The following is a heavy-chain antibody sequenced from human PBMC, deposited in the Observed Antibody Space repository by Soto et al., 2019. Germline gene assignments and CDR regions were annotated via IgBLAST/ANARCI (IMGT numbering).Heavy chain of an antibody. V-gene: IGHV5-51*01. Sequence: GESLKISCKDSGYSFTSYLIGWVRQMPGKGLEWMAIIYPVDSDSRYSPSFQGQVTISADKSISTAYLQWSSLKASDTAMYYCARPAADDAFDIWGQGTMVTVSS. J-gene: IGHJ3*02. CDR1: GYSFTSYL. CDR3: ARPAADDAFDI. CDR2: IYPVDSDS.